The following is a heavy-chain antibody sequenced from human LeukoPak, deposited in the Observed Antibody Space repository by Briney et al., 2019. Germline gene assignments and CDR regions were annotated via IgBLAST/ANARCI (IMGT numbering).Heavy chain of an antibody. CDR1: GYTFTGYY. Sequence: ASVKVSCKASGYTFTGYYMHWLRQAPGQGLEWMGWINPNSGGTNYAQKFQGRVTMTRRPSISAVSMELSRLRSDDTAVYYCARDGTGVYNLVQYWGQGTLVTVSS. D-gene: IGHD5-24*01. J-gene: IGHJ4*02. V-gene: IGHV1-2*02. CDR3: ARDGTGVYNLVQY. CDR2: INPNSGGT.